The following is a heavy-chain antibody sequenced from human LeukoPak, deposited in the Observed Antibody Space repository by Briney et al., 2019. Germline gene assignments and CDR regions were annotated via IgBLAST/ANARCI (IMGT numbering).Heavy chain of an antibody. CDR3: AMIISFFESDSGSNGWFDP. J-gene: IGHJ5*02. Sequence: GGSLRLSCAASGFTFSKYSMNWVRQAPGKGLEWVSSISSSSSYIYYADSVKGRFTISRDNAKNSLYLQMNSLRAEDTAVYYCAMIISFFESDSGSNGWFDPWGQGTLVTVSS. CDR2: ISSSSSYI. V-gene: IGHV3-21*01. D-gene: IGHD1-26*01. CDR1: GFTFSKYS.